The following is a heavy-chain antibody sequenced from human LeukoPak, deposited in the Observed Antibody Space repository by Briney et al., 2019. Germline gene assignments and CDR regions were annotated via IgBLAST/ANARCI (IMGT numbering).Heavy chain of an antibody. CDR2: ISGSGGST. V-gene: IGHV3-23*01. D-gene: IGHD3-22*01. J-gene: IGHJ4*02. CDR3: AKAGITMIVVEPTPFDY. Sequence: GGSLRLSCAASGFTFSRYAMSWVRQAPGKGLEWVSAISGSGGSTYYADSVKGRFTISRDNSKNTLYLQINSLRAEDTAVYYCAKAGITMIVVEPTPFDYWGQGTLVTVSS. CDR1: GFTFSRYA.